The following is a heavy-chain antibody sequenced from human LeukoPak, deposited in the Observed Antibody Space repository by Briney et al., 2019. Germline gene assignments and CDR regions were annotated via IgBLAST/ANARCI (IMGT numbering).Heavy chain of an antibody. CDR3: ASGVGSGWPDPLFDY. V-gene: IGHV4-39*07. CDR2: IYYSGST. D-gene: IGHD6-19*01. J-gene: IGHJ4*02. Sequence: SETLSLTCTISGGSISSSSYYWGWIRQPPGKGLEWIGSIYYSGSTYYNPSLKSRVTISVDTSKNRFSLKLSSVTAADTAVYYCASGVGSGWPDPLFDYWGQGTLVTVSS. CDR1: GGSISSSSYY.